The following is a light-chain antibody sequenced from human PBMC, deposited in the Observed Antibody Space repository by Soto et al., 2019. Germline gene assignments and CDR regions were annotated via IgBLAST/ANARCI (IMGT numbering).Light chain of an antibody. CDR3: GTWDSSLSAWV. CDR2: ENN. J-gene: IGLJ3*02. V-gene: IGLV1-51*02. CDR1: SSNIGNNF. Sequence: QAVVTQPPSVSAAPGQKVTISCFGSSSNIGNNFVSWYQHLPGTAPKLLIFENNKRPSGIPDRFSGSKSGTSATLGITGLQTGDEADYYCGTWDSSLSAWVFGGGTKLTVL.